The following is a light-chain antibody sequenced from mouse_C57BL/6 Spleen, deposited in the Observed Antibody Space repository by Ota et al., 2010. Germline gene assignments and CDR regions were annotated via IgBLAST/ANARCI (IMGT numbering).Light chain of an antibody. CDR3: QQYSSYPLT. J-gene: IGKJ5*01. CDR1: QDVGTA. Sequence: DIVMTQSHKFMSTSLRDRVTITCKASQDVGTAVVWYQQKPGQSPKLLIYWASTRHTGVPDRFTGSGSGTDFTLTISNVQSEDLASLFCQQYSSYPLTFGAGNQA. V-gene: IGKV6-23*01. CDR2: WAS.